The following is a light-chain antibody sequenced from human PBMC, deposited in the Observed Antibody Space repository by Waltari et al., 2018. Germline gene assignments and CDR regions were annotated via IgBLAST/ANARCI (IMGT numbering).Light chain of an antibody. Sequence: EIVMTQSPATLSVSPGERATLSCRASQSVRSNFLAWYQQKPGQAPRLLIYGISSKATGFPARFSGSGAGTEFTLTISSLQSEDFAVYYCQQHSSWPLTFGGGTKVEIK. CDR2: GIS. V-gene: IGKV3-15*01. CDR3: QQHSSWPLT. J-gene: IGKJ4*01. CDR1: QSVRSN.